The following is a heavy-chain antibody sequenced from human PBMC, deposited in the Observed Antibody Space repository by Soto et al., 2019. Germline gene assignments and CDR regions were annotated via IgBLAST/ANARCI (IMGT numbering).Heavy chain of an antibody. D-gene: IGHD2-21*02. CDR1: GFTFSSYG. V-gene: IGHV3-30*18. J-gene: IGHJ4*02. CDR2: ISYDGSNK. CDR3: AKDWDICIVVVTAIPYYFDY. Sequence: QVQLVESGGGVVQPGRSLRLSCAASGFTFSSYGMHWVRQAPGKGLEWVAVISYDGSNKYYADSVKGRFNIARDKSKNTLSLQMNSLRAEDTAVYYCAKDWDICIVVVTAIPYYFDYWGQGTLVTVSS.